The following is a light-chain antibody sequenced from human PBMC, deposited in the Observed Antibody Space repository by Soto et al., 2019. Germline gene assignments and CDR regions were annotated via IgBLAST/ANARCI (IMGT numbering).Light chain of an antibody. Sequence: DIVMTQSPDSLAVSLGERATINCKSSQSVLHTSYNKNYLAWYQQKPGHPPKVLIYWASTRESGVTDRFSGSGSGKAFLLPITDLQAEDVAVYYCQQSYSSPLTFGGGTKVEIK. V-gene: IGKV4-1*01. J-gene: IGKJ4*01. CDR2: WAS. CDR3: QQSYSSPLT. CDR1: QSVLHTSYNKNY.